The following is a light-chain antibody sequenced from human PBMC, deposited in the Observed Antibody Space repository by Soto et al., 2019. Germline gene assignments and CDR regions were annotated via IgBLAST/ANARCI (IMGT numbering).Light chain of an antibody. CDR1: SSNIGAGYD. CDR3: QSYDSSLSGSV. V-gene: IGLV1-40*01. CDR2: GNN. J-gene: IGLJ3*02. Sequence: QSVLTQPPSVSGAPGQRVTISCTGSSSNIGAGYDVHWYQQLPGTAPKLLIYGNNNRPSGVPDRFSGTSASLAITGLQAEDEADYYCQSYDSSLSGSVFGGGTKVTVL.